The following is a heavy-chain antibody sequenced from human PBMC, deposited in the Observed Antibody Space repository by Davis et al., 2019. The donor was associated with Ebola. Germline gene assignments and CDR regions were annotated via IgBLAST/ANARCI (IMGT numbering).Heavy chain of an antibody. CDR2: INSDGTST. J-gene: IGHJ4*02. CDR3: ARALIAAAGNGFDY. Sequence: PGGSLRLSCVASGFTFSSYTMNWVRQAPGKGLVWVSRINSDGTSTDSADSVKGRFTISRDNSKNTLYLQMNSLRAEDTAVYYCARALIAAAGNGFDYWGQGTLVTVSS. D-gene: IGHD6-13*01. CDR1: GFTFSSYT. V-gene: IGHV3-74*01.